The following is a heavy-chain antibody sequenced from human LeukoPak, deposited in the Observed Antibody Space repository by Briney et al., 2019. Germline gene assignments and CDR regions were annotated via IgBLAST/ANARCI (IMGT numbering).Heavy chain of an antibody. CDR1: GFTFNRDD. V-gene: IGHV3-30*18. D-gene: IGHD3-10*01. Sequence: GRSLRLSCAASGFTFNRDDMHWVRQAPGKGLEWVAVISYDGSNTYYADSVKGRFTISRDTSKNTLYLQMNSLRAEDTAVYYCAKDSSGSHFDYWGQGTLVTVSS. CDR3: AKDSSGSHFDY. J-gene: IGHJ4*02. CDR2: ISYDGSNT.